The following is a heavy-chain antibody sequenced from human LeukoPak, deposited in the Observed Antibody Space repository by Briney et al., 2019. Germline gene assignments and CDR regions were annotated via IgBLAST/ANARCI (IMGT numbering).Heavy chain of an antibody. CDR2: ISPYNGNT. J-gene: IGHJ3*02. Sequence: ASVKVSCKASGYTFTSYGMSWVRQAPGQGLEWMGWISPYNGNTNYAQKLQGRVTMTTDTSTSTAYMELTRLRSDDTAVSYCARNTEMATIRVAFYIWGERTTLTVFS. D-gene: IGHD5-24*01. CDR1: GYTFTSYG. V-gene: IGHV1-18*01. CDR3: ARNTEMATIRVAFYI.